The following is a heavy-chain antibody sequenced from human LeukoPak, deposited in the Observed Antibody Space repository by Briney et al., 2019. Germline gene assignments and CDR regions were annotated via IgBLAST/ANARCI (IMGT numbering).Heavy chain of an antibody. D-gene: IGHD6-13*01. J-gene: IGHJ2*01. V-gene: IGHV3-48*04. CDR1: GFTFSTYS. Sequence: HPGGSLRLSCAASGFTFSTYSMNWVCQAPGKGLEWVSYISSSGTNMYYADSVKGRFTISRDNAKNSLYLQMNSLRAEDTAVYYCAVPLAASSSRYWYFDLWGRGTLVTVSS. CDR2: ISSSGTNM. CDR3: AVPLAASSSRYWYFDL.